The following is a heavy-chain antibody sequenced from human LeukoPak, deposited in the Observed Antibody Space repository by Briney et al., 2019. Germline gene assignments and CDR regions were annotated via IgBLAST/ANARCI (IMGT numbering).Heavy chain of an antibody. CDR2: ISSSSSYI. Sequence: KPGGSLRLSCAASGFTFSSYSMNWVRQAPGKGLEWVSSISSSSSYIYYADSVKGRFTISRDNAKNSLYLQMNSLRAEDTAVYYCARGGDYSNYCDYWGQGTLVTVSS. V-gene: IGHV3-21*01. D-gene: IGHD4-11*01. CDR3: ARGGDYSNYCDY. J-gene: IGHJ4*02. CDR1: GFTFSSYS.